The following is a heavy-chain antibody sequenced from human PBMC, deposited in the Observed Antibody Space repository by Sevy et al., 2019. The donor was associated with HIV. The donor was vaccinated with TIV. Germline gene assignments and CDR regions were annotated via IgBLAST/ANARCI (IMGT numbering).Heavy chain of an antibody. CDR1: GGSISSDH. V-gene: IGHV4-59*08. Sequence: SETLSLTCTVSGGSISSDHWNWIRQPPGKGLEWIGYVYYTGGTNYNPSLKNRVTISVDRTKNQFSLKLTSVTAADTAVYYCARRNDFAIWGQGTMVTVSS. J-gene: IGHJ3*02. CDR2: VYYTGGT. CDR3: ARRNDFAI.